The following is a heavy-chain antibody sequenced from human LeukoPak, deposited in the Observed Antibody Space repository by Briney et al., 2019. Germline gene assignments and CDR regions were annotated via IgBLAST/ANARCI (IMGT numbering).Heavy chain of an antibody. CDR1: GFTFSSYT. V-gene: IGHV3-21*01. J-gene: IGHJ4*02. CDR2: ISSSSSYI. Sequence: PGGSLRLSCAASGFTFSSYTMNWVRQAPGKGLEWVSSISSSSSYIYYADSVKDRFTISRDNAKNSLYLQMNSLRAEDAAVYYCTRENWHLDYWGQGNLVTVSS. CDR3: TRENWHLDY.